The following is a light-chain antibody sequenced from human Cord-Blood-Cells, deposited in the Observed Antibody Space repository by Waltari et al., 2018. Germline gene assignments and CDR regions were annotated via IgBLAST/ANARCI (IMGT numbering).Light chain of an antibody. V-gene: IGKV3-15*01. CDR1: LSVSSN. CDR3: QQYNNWPWT. CDR2: GSS. Sequence: EIVRTHSPATLSVSPGGRATLSCRASLSVSSNLAWYQKKPGQAPRLLIYGSSTRATGIPARFSGSGSGTEFTLTISSLQSEDSAVYYCQQYNNWPWTFGQGTKVEIK. J-gene: IGKJ1*01.